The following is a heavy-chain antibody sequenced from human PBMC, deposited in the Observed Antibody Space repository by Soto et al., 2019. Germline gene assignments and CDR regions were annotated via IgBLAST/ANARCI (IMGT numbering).Heavy chain of an antibody. CDR3: ARDHRVTAMVYYYYGMDV. J-gene: IGHJ6*02. V-gene: IGHV3-30-3*01. Sequence: QVQLVESGGGVVQPGRSLRLSCAASGFTFSSYAMHWVRQAPGKGLEWVAVISYDGSNKYYADSEKGRFTISRDNSKNTLYLQMNSLRAEDTAVYYCARDHRVTAMVYYYYGMDVWGQGTTVTVSS. CDR1: GFTFSSYA. D-gene: IGHD5-18*01. CDR2: ISYDGSNK.